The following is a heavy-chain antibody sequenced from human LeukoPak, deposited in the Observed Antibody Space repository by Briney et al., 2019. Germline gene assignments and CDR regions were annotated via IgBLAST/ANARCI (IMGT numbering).Heavy chain of an antibody. CDR3: ARHASWFDP. CDR2: MYYNGNP. V-gene: IGHV4-39*01. CDR1: GDSISSTTFY. Sequence: SETLSLTCTVSGDSISSTTFYWGWLRQPPGKGLEWIGSMYYNGNPYYKPSLKSRVTMSIDLSKNQLSLNLTSVTAADTAIYYCARHASWFDPWGQGTLVTVSS. J-gene: IGHJ5*02.